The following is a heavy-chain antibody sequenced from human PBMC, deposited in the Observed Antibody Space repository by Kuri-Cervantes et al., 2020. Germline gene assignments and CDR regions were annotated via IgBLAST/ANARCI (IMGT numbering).Heavy chain of an antibody. Sequence: SVKVSCKASGGTFSSYAISWVRQAPGQGLEWMGGIIPPFGAANYAQKFQGRVTITTDESTSTAYMELSSLRSEDTAVYYCARSNRLVSLRVYNYYMDVWGEGTTVTVSS. J-gene: IGHJ6*03. V-gene: IGHV1-69*05. CDR1: GGTFSSYA. CDR2: IIPPFGAA. D-gene: IGHD3-9*01. CDR3: ARSNRLVSLRVYNYYMDV.